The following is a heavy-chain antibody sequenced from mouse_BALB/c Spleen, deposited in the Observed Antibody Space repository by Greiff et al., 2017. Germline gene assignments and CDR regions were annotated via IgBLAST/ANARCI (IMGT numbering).Heavy chain of an antibody. D-gene: IGHD2-1*01. V-gene: IGHV5-17*02. Sequence: EVKLVESGGGLVQPGGSRKLSCAASGFTFSSFGMHWVRQAPEKGLEGVAYISSGSSTIYYADTVKGRYTIPRDNPKNTLFLQMTSLRSEDTAMYYCAKDGNYYAMDYWGKGSSVTVSS. CDR2: ISSGSSTI. CDR1: GFTFSSFG. CDR3: AKDGNYYAMDY. J-gene: IGHJ4*01.